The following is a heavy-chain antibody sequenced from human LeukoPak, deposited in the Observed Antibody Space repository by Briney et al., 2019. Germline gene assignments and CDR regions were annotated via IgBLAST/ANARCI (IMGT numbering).Heavy chain of an antibody. CDR2: IYNSGT. CDR1: GGSIRSNHYY. J-gene: IGHJ6*02. Sequence: SETLSLTCTVSGGSIRSNHYYWSWIRQHPGEGLEWIGYIYNSGTYYNPSLKSRATISEDTSKNQFSLKLTSVTAADTAVYYCARGSFVVVPSTMSYYGMDVWGQGTTVTVSS. D-gene: IGHD2-2*01. V-gene: IGHV4-31*03. CDR3: ARGSFVVVPSTMSYYGMDV.